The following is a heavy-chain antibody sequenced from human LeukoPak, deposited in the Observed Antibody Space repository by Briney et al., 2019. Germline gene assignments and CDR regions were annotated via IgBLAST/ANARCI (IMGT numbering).Heavy chain of an antibody. J-gene: IGHJ4*02. Sequence: PGGSLRLSCAASGFIFDDFTIHWVRQVPGKGLEWVPLINWDGGSTYYADSVKGRFTISRDNSKNSLYLQMDSLTTEDTAFYYCAKGDVDSPMNFYHWGQGTLVTVSP. V-gene: IGHV3-43*01. CDR2: INWDGGST. D-gene: IGHD5-12*01. CDR1: GFIFDDFT. CDR3: AKGDVDSPMNFYH.